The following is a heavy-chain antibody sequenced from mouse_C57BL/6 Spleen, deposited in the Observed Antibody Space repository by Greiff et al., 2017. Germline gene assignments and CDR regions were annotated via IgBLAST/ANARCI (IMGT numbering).Heavy chain of an antibody. Sequence: EVQLKESGAELVKPGASVKLSCTASGFNIKDYYMHWVKQRTEQGLEWIGRIDPEDGETKYATKFQGKATITADTSSNTAYRQLSSLTSEDTAVYYCAGWPTTAHKGYWGQGTSVTVSS. CDR3: AGWPTTAHKGY. D-gene: IGHD1-2*01. CDR2: IDPEDGET. V-gene: IGHV14-2*01. CDR1: GFNIKDYY. J-gene: IGHJ4*01.